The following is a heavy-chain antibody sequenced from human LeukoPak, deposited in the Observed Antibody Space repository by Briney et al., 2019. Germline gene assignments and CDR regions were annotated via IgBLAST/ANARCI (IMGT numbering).Heavy chain of an antibody. CDR3: ARALVGGYGLSGPDYYYGMDV. J-gene: IGHJ6*02. V-gene: IGHV3-21*01. Sequence: GGSLRLSCAASGFTFSSYSMNWVRQAPGKGLEWVSSISSSSSYIYYADSVKGRFTISRDNAKSSLYLQMNSLRAEDTAVYYCARALVGGYGLSGPDYYYGMDVWGQGTTVTVSS. CDR2: ISSSSSYI. CDR1: GFTFSSYS. D-gene: IGHD5-12*01.